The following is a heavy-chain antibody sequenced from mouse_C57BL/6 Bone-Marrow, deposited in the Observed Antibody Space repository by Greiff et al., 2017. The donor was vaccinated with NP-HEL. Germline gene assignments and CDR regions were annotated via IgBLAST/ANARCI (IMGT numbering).Heavy chain of an antibody. V-gene: IGHV5-12*01. CDR1: GFTFSDYY. D-gene: IGHD1-1*01. CDR3: AILTGGFAY. J-gene: IGHJ3*01. Sequence: EVKLMASGGGLVQPGGSLKLSCAASGFTFSDYYMYWVRQTPEKRLEWVAYISNGGGSTYYPDTVKGRFTISRDNAKNTLYLQMSRLKSEDTAMYYCAILTGGFAYWGQGTLVTVSA. CDR2: ISNGGGST.